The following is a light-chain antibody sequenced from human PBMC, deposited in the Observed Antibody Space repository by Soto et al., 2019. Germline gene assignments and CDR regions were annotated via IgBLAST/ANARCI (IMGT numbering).Light chain of an antibody. J-gene: IGKJ5*01. V-gene: IGKV1-5*03. CDR2: KAS. Sequence: DIQMTQSPSTLSGSVGDRVTITGRASQTISSWLAWYQQKPGKAPKLLIYKASTLKSGVPSRFSGSGSGTEFTLTISSLQPDDFATYYCQHYDTFPYTFGQGTRLEIK. CDR3: QHYDTFPYT. CDR1: QTISSW.